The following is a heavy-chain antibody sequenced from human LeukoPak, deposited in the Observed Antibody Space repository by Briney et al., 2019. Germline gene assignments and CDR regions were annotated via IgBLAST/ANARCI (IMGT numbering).Heavy chain of an antibody. CDR2: IIQDGSQK. J-gene: IGHJ4*02. D-gene: IGHD4-17*01. V-gene: IGHV3-7*05. CDR1: GFTFITYW. Sequence: GGPLSLSCPAPGFTFITYWMGGVGRAPGKGLDGVANIIQDGSQKYYVDSVKGRFTISRDNAKNSLYLQMNSLRAEDTAVYYCARDKSYGDSEDYWGQGTLVTVSS. CDR3: ARDKSYGDSEDY.